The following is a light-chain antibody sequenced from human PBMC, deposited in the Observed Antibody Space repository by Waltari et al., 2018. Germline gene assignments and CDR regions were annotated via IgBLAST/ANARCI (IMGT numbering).Light chain of an antibody. CDR1: PRVGSY. Sequence: EIVLTQSPGTLSLSPGERATLPCRASPRVGSYLAWYQHKPGQAPRLLIYDASTRATGIPDRFRGRGSGTDCSLTISRLESEDCAVYYCQKYVNLPATYGQGTKVEIK. CDR3: QKYVNLPAT. J-gene: IGKJ1*01. V-gene: IGKV3-20*01. CDR2: DAS.